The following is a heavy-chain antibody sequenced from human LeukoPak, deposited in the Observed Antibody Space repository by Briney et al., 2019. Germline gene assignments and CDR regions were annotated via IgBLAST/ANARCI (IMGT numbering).Heavy chain of an antibody. CDR3: AKDAAGPEY. V-gene: IGHV3-23*01. D-gene: IGHD6-13*01. J-gene: IGHJ4*02. CDR2: ISASGSST. Sequence: GESLRLSCAASGFTASSNHMTWVRQAPGKGLHWVSHISASGSSTNYADSVKGRFTISRDNSKNTLYLQMNSLRAEDTAVYYCAKDAAGPEYWGQGTLVTVSS. CDR1: GFTASSNH.